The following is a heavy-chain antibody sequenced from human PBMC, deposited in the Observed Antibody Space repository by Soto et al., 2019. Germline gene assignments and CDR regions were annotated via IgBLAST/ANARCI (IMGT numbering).Heavy chain of an antibody. Sequence: GASVKVSCKASGYTFTSYDINWVRQATGQGLEWMGWMNPNSGNTGYSQKFQGRVTITRNTSISTAYMELSSLRSEDTAVYYCARVRTTYDYYYYMDVWGKGTTVTVSS. CDR3: ARVRTTYDYYYYMDV. J-gene: IGHJ6*03. CDR2: MNPNSGNT. V-gene: IGHV1-8*01. CDR1: GYTFTSYD. D-gene: IGHD4-17*01.